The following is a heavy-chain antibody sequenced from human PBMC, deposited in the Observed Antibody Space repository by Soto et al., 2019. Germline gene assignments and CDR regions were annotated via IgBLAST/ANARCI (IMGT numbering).Heavy chain of an antibody. V-gene: IGHV3-23*01. CDR3: ANRLWFGELSN. CDR2: ISGSGGST. D-gene: IGHD3-10*01. J-gene: IGHJ4*02. Sequence: EVQLLESGGGLVQPGGSLRLSCAASGFTFSSYAMSWVRQAPGKGLEWVSAISGSGGSTYYADSVKGRFTISRDNSKLTSYLQMNRVRAAATAVYYCANRLWFGELSNWGQGTLVTVSS. CDR1: GFTFSSYA.